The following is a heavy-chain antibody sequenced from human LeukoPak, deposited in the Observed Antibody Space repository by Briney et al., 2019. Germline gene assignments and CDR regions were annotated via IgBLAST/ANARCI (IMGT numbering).Heavy chain of an antibody. Sequence: TETLSLTCTVSGGSISSYYWTWIRQPPGKGLEWIGYIYYTGATSYNPSLKSRVTISVDTSKKQFSLKLTSVTAADTAVYYCARYGGSGWVIDNWGQGTLVTVSS. V-gene: IGHV4-59*08. CDR1: GGSISSYY. CDR2: IYYTGAT. J-gene: IGHJ4*02. D-gene: IGHD6-19*01. CDR3: ARYGGSGWVIDN.